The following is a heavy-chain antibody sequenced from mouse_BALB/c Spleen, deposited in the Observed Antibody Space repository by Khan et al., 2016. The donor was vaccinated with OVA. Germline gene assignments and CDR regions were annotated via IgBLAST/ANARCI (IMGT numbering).Heavy chain of an antibody. CDR3: ARGYDFCAS. CDR1: GYSFTLYY. CDR2: VNPNTDNI. D-gene: IGHD2-14*01. V-gene: IGHV1-26*01. J-gene: IGHJ3*01. Sequence: VHVKQSGPDLVKPGASVKLSCKASGYSFTLYYMSWVKQSHGKSLEWIGRVNPNTDNINYNQEFKGKAILTVDKSSNTAYMELRSLTSEDSSVYFCARGYDFCASWGQGTLVTVSA.